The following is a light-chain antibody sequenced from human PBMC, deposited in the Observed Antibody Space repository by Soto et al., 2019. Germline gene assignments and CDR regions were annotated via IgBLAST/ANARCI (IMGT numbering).Light chain of an antibody. CDR3: SSYVDSKNFV. V-gene: IGLV2-8*01. Sequence: QSALTQPPSASGSPGQSVTISCTGTSSDVGGHKYVSWYQQHPGKAPKLMIYEVNKRPSGVPDRFSGSKSGNTASLTVSGLQAEDEADYYCSSYVDSKNFVFGTGTKVTVL. CDR2: EVN. J-gene: IGLJ1*01. CDR1: SSDVGGHKY.